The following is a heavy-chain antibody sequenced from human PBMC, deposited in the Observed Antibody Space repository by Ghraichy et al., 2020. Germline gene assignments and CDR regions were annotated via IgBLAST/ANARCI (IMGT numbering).Heavy chain of an antibody. CDR1: GYTFTGYY. D-gene: IGHD1-26*01. CDR2: INPNSGGT. Sequence: ASVKVSCKASGYTFTGYYIHWVRQAPGQGLEWMGWINPNSGGTNYAQKFQDRVTMTRDTSISTAYMELSRLRSDDTAIYYCARVVVGATNWFDPWGQGPWSPSPQ. CDR3: ARVVVGATNWFDP. V-gene: IGHV1-2*02. J-gene: IGHJ5*02.